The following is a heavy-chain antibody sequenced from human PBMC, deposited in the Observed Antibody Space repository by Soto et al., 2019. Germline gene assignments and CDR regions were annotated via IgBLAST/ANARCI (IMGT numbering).Heavy chain of an antibody. V-gene: IGHV3-66*01. CDR3: ARGRFTAVAGSNYYGMDV. CDR1: GFTVSSNY. J-gene: IGHJ6*02. Sequence: PGGSLRLSCATSGFTVSSNYMNWVRQAPGKGLEWVSLTYSGGYTDYADSVKGRFTISRDNSKNTLDLQMSSLRAEDTAVYYCARGRFTAVAGSNYYGMDVWGQGTTVTVSS. D-gene: IGHD6-19*01. CDR2: TYSGGYT.